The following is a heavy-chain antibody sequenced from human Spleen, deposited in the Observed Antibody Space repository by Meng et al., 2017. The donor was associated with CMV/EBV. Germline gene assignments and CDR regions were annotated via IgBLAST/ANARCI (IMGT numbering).Heavy chain of an antibody. CDR1: GGMFTSYA. CDR3: AFYSSGWYGNTRFDP. J-gene: IGHJ5*02. D-gene: IGHD6-19*01. CDR2: VVPIYGPP. Sequence: SVKVSCKASGGMFTSYAITWIRQAPGQGLEWMGGVVPIYGPPNYAQKFQGRVTITTDESTRTAYVELSSLRSEDTAVYYCAFYSSGWYGNTRFDPWGQGTLVTVSS. V-gene: IGHV1-69*05.